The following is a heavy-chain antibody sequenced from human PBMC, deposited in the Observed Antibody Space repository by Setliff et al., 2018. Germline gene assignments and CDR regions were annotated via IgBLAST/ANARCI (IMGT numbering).Heavy chain of an antibody. V-gene: IGHV1-8*02. CDR3: ARGALVLQFLEWLPRFYYMDV. J-gene: IGHJ6*03. CDR2: MNPNSGRT. CDR1: GYTFTAYD. Sequence: ASVKVSCKASGYTFTAYDIVWVRQATGQGLEWMGWMNPNSGRTGYPQKFQGRVTMTRNTSISTAYMELSSLRSEDTAVYFCARGALVLQFLEWLPRFYYMDVRGKGTTVTV. D-gene: IGHD3-3*01.